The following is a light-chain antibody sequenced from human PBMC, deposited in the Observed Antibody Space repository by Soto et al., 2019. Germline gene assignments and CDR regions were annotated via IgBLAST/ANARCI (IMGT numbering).Light chain of an antibody. J-gene: IGKJ1*01. V-gene: IGKV3-20*01. CDR3: QQYGSSPT. Sequence: EIVLTQSPGTLSLSPGERATLSCRASQSVSSNYLAWYQQKPGQTPRLLIHRASIRITGIPDRFSGSGTGTDFTLTISTLEPEDSAVYYCQQYGSSPTFGQGTKVDIK. CDR1: QSVSSNY. CDR2: RAS.